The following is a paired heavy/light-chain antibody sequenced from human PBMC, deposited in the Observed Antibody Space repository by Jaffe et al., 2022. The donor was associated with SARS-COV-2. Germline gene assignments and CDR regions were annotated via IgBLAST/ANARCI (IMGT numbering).Light chain of an antibody. V-gene: IGKV4-1*01. CDR1: QSVLYSSNNKSY. CDR3: LQYYTNPRT. Sequence: DIVMTQSPDSLAVSLGERATINCKSSQSVLYSSNNKSYLAWYQQKAGQPPKLLIYWASTRESGVPDRFNGSGSGTDFTLTISSLQAEDVAVYYCLQYYTNPRTFGQGTKLEIK. J-gene: IGKJ2*01. CDR2: WAS.
Heavy chain of an antibody. CDR2: IYYTGKT. V-gene: IGHV4-59*11. J-gene: IGHJ2*01. D-gene: IGHD1-26*01. Sequence: QVPLQESGPGLVKPSETLSLTCTVSGGSISSRYWSWIRQPPGKGLEWIGYIYYTGKTNYSPSLRSRVTMSVDTSKNQFSLKLTSVTAADTAVYYCARIGGTGYIDLWGRGTLVTVSS. CDR3: ARIGGTGYIDL. CDR1: GGSISSRY.